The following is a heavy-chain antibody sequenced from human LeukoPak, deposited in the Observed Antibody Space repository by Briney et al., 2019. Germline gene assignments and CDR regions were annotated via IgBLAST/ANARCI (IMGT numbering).Heavy chain of an antibody. Sequence: PGGSLRLSCAASGFTFSSYAMSWVRQAPGKGLEWVSAISGSGDGTYSADSVKGRFTISRDNSKNTLYLQMNSLRAEDTAVYYCAKGLGYCTGGSCYGSPMDVWGQGTTVTVSS. CDR2: ISGSGDGT. D-gene: IGHD2-15*01. CDR3: AKGLGYCTGGSCYGSPMDV. CDR1: GFTFSSYA. J-gene: IGHJ6*02. V-gene: IGHV3-23*01.